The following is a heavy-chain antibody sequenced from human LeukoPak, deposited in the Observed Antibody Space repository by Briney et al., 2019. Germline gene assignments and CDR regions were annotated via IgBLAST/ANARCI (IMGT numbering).Heavy chain of an antibody. D-gene: IGHD3-10*01. CDR3: ARGGPWTRALWFGELPFDY. Sequence: SETLSLTCTVSGGSISSYYWSWIRQPPGKGLEWIGYIYYSGSTNYNPSLKSRVTISVDTSKNQFSLKLSSVTAADTAVYYCARGGPWTRALWFGELPFDYWGQGTLSPSPQ. V-gene: IGHV4-59*01. CDR2: IYYSGST. CDR1: GGSISSYY. J-gene: IGHJ4*02.